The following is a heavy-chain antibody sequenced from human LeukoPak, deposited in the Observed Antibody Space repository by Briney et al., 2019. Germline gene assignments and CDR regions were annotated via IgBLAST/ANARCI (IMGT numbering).Heavy chain of an antibody. CDR2: IYHSGST. V-gene: IGHV4-30-2*01. D-gene: IGHD3-10*01. Sequence: SETLSLTCAVSGASISSGGYSWSWIRQPPGKGLEWIGYIYHSGSTYYNPSLKSRVTISVDRSKNQFSLKLSSVTAADTAVYYCARDEFTMNAFDIWGQGTMVTVSS. J-gene: IGHJ3*02. CDR3: ARDEFTMNAFDI. CDR1: GASISSGGYS.